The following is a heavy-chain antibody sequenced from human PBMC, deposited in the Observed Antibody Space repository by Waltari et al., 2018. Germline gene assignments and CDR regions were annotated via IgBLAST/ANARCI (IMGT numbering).Heavy chain of an antibody. Sequence: DVQLVETGGGLIQPGGSLKLSCPASGFLVNNNAMSWVRQAPGKGLEWGSIVYTGGSTYYADFVKGRFTISRDSSKNTLYLQMNDLRAEDTAVYYCASSTAQPWTKGGLDNWGQGTLVIVSS. J-gene: IGHJ4*02. CDR1: GFLVNNNA. CDR3: ASSTAQPWTKGGLDN. V-gene: IGHV3-53*02. CDR2: VYTGGST. D-gene: IGHD5-18*01.